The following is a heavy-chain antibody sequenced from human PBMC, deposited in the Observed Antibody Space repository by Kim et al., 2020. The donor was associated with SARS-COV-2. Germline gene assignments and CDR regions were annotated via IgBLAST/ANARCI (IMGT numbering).Heavy chain of an antibody. J-gene: IGHJ5*02. CDR3: AKTHSSSWYGFWFDP. CDR1: GFTFSSYA. CDR2: ISGSGGST. Sequence: GGSLRLSCAASGFTFSSYAMSWVRQAPGKGLEWVSAISGSGGSTYYADSVKGRFTISRDNSKNTLYLQMNSLRAEDTAVYYCAKTHSSSWYGFWFDPWGQGTLVTVSS. D-gene: IGHD6-13*01. V-gene: IGHV3-23*01.